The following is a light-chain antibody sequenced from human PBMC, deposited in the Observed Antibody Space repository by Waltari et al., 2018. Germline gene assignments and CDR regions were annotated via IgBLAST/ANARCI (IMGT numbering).Light chain of an antibody. Sequence: DIQTTQSPSALSASVGDRATITCRASQSMSSYLNWYQQKPGKAPKHLIYAASSLQSGVPSRFSGSGSGTDFTLTISSLQPEDFATYYCQQSYSTPRFTFGPGTKVDIK. CDR3: QQSYSTPRFT. J-gene: IGKJ3*01. CDR2: AAS. V-gene: IGKV1-39*01. CDR1: QSMSSY.